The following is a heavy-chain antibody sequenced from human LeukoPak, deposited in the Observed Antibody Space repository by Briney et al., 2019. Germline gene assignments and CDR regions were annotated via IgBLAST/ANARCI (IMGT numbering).Heavy chain of an antibody. CDR3: ARGPIYDSSGYYSGGDY. D-gene: IGHD3-22*01. V-gene: IGHV1-18*01. CDR2: ISAYNGNT. J-gene: IGHJ4*02. CDR1: GYTFTSYG. Sequence: ASVKVSCKASGYTFTSYGISWVRQAPGQGLEWMGWISAYNGNTNYAQKLQGRVTMTTDTSTSTAYMELRSLRSDDTAVYYCARGPIYDSSGYYSGGDYWGRGTLVTVSS.